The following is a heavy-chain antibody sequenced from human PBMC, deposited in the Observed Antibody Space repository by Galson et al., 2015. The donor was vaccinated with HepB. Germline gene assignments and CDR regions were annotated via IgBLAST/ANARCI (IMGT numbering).Heavy chain of an antibody. J-gene: IGHJ4*02. Sequence: SLRLSCAASGFTFNSYAMHWVRQAPGKGQQWVAVITYDGTNKFYARSVKGRFTISRDNSGNTLFLHMNSLRPEDTALYYCVKGGGYSAIRGRGGFDSWGQGALVTVS. V-gene: IGHV3-30*04. CDR3: VKGGGYSAIRGRGGFDS. CDR2: ITYDGTNK. D-gene: IGHD5-12*01. CDR1: GFTFNSYA.